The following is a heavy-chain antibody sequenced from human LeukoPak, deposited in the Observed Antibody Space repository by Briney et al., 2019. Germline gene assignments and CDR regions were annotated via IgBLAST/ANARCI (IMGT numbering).Heavy chain of an antibody. Sequence: GGSLRLSCAASGFTFSSYAMHWVRQGPGKGLEWVAVISYDGSNKYYADSVKGRFTISRDNSKNTLYLQMNSLRAEDTAVYYCAREDGDYYYGMDVWGQGTTVTVSS. CDR3: AREDGDYYYGMDV. J-gene: IGHJ6*02. D-gene: IGHD4-17*01. V-gene: IGHV3-30-3*01. CDR1: GFTFSSYA. CDR2: ISYDGSNK.